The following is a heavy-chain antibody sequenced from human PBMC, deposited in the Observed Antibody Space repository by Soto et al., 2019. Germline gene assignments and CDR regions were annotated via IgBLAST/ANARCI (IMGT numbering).Heavy chain of an antibody. V-gene: IGHV4-59*01. CDR1: GGSISSYY. J-gene: IGHJ4*02. CDR3: ARGGQLWLLDY. D-gene: IGHD5-18*01. Sequence: SETLSLTCTVSGGSISSYYWSWIRQPPGKGLEWIGYIYYSGSTNYNPSLKSRVTISVDTSKNQFSLKLSSVTAADTAVYYCARGGQLWLLDYWGQGTLVTVSS. CDR2: IYYSGST.